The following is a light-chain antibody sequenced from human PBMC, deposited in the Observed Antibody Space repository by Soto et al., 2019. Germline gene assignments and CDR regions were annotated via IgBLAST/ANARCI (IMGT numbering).Light chain of an antibody. CDR1: SRDIGNYNY. CDR2: EVT. Sequence: QSALTQPASVSGSPGQSITISCTGTSRDIGNYNYVSWYQHHPGKAPKLMIYEVTSRPSGVSDRFSGSKSGMTASLTISGLQPEDEADYYCSSYTSSNTPYAFGTGTKVTVL. CDR3: SSYTSSNTPYA. V-gene: IGLV2-14*01. J-gene: IGLJ1*01.